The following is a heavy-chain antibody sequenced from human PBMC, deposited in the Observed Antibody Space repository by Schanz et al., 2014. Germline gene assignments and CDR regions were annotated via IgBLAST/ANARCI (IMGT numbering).Heavy chain of an antibody. V-gene: IGHV3-33*01. D-gene: IGHD6-13*01. CDR3: AREEGWGIAAAGPKHYYYGMHV. CDR1: GFSLNTYG. J-gene: IGHJ6*02. CDR2: IWNNGVTK. Sequence: QAQLMESGGGVVQPGTSLILSCSVSGFSLNTYGIHWFRQPAGKGLEWVAVIWNNGVTKYYADSVRGRFTISRDRFQNTLYLRMSSLRAEDTAVYYCAREEGWGIAAAGPKHYYYGMHVWGQGTTVTVSS.